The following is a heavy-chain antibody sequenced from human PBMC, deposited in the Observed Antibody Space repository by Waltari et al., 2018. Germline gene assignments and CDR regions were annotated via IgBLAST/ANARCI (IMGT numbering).Heavy chain of an antibody. J-gene: IGHJ5*02. V-gene: IGHV1-46*01. CDR3: ARTLPIAAARRGWFDP. Sequence: QVQLVQSGAEVKKPGASVKVSCKASGYTFTSYYMHWVRQAPEQGLEWLGIITPSRGSKSYAQKFQGRVTMTWDTSTSTVYIELRSLRSEDTAVYYCARTLPIAAARRGWFDPWGQGPLVTVSS. CDR1: GYTFTSYY. CDR2: ITPSRGSK. D-gene: IGHD6-13*01.